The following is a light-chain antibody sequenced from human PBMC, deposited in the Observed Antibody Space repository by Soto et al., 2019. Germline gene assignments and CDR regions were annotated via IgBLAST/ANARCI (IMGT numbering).Light chain of an antibody. CDR1: SGHSSYA. Sequence: QLVLTQSPSASASLGASVKLTCTLSSGHSSYAIAWHQQQPEKGPRYLMKLNSDGSHTKGDGIPDRFSGSSSGAERYLTISSLQSEDEADYYCQTWGTGIRVFGGGTKFTVL. CDR3: QTWGTGIRV. V-gene: IGLV4-69*01. CDR2: LNSDGSH. J-gene: IGLJ3*02.